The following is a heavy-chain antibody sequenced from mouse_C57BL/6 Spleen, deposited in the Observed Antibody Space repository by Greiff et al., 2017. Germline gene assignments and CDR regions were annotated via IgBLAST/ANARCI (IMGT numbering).Heavy chain of an antibody. CDR3: ARGYYSIYAMDY. V-gene: IGHV1-52*01. J-gene: IGHJ4*01. Sequence: QVHVKQPGAELVRPGSSVKLSCKASGYTFTSYWMHWVKQRPIQGLEWIGNIDPSDSETHYNQKFKDKATLTVDKSSSTAYMQLSSLTSEDSAVYFCARGYYSIYAMDYWGQGTSVTVSS. D-gene: IGHD2-5*01. CDR2: IDPSDSET. CDR1: GYTFTSYW.